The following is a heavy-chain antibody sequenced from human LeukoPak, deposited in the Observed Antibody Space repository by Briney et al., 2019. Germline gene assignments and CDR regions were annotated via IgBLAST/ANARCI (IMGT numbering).Heavy chain of an antibody. D-gene: IGHD3-10*01. CDR2: ISYDGSSE. J-gene: IGHJ4*02. CDR1: GFTFSSYV. Sequence: GRSLRLSCAASGFTFSSYVIHWARQAPGKGLEWVAVISYDGSSEHYADSVKGRFTISRDNSKNTLYLQMNSLRTEDTAVYYCARVPYVSGTFDYWGQGTLVTVSS. CDR3: ARVPYVSGTFDY. V-gene: IGHV3-30-3*01.